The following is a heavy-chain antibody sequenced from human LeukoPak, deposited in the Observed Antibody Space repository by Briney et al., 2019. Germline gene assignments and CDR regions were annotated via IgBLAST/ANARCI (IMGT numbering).Heavy chain of an antibody. CDR1: GYSISSGYY. D-gene: IGHD4/OR15-4a*01. CDR2: IYHSGSI. Sequence: SETLSLTCTVSGYSISSGYYGGWIRQPPGKGLEWIGSIYHSGSIYYNPSLKSRVTISVDTSKNQFSLKLSSVTAADTAVYYCARGCSYGWFDPWGQGTLVTVSS. CDR3: ARGCSYGWFDP. V-gene: IGHV4-38-2*02. J-gene: IGHJ5*02.